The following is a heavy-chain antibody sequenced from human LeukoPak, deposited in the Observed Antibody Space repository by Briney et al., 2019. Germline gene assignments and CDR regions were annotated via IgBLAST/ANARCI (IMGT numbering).Heavy chain of an antibody. CDR3: ARDGDGKDY. CDR1: GGTFSSYA. V-gene: IGHV1-69*05. CDR2: IIPIFGTA. J-gene: IGHJ4*02. Sequence: SVKVSCKASGGTFSSYAISWVRQAPGQGLEWMGRIIPIFGTANYAQKFQGRVTITTDESTSTAYVELGSLRSEDAAVYYCARDGDGKDYWGQGTLVTVSS.